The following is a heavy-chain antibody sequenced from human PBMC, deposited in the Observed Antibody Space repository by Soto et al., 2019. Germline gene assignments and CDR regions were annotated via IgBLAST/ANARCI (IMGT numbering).Heavy chain of an antibody. D-gene: IGHD6-13*01. CDR3: AKRGGSSCLDS. CDR1: GFTFSSYA. Sequence: EVQLLESGEGLVQPGGSLRLSCAASGFTFSSYAMSWVRQTPGKGLEWVSAITSRGDNTYYADSVKGRFTISRDNSKNTLYLQMDTLRVDDTAVYYCAKRGGSSCLDSWGQGTLVTVSS. CDR2: ITSRGDNT. J-gene: IGHJ4*02. V-gene: IGHV3-23*01.